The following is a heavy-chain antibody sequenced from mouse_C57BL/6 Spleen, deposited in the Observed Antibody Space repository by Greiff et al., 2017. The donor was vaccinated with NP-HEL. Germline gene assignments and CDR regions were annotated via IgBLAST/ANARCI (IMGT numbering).Heavy chain of an antibody. CDR3: AIPHYYGSSYDYAMDY. J-gene: IGHJ4*01. CDR2: ISYDGSN. D-gene: IGHD1-1*01. CDR1: GYSITSGYY. V-gene: IGHV3-6*01. Sequence: ESGPGLVKPSQSLSLTCSVTGYSITSGYYWNWIRQFPGNKLEWMGYISYDGSNNYNPSLKNRISITRDTSKNQFFLKLNSVTTEDTATYYCAIPHYYGSSYDYAMDYWGQGTSVTVSS.